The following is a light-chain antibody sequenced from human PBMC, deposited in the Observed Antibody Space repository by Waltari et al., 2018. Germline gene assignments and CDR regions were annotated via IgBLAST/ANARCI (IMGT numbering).Light chain of an antibody. Sequence: DIQMTQFPSSLSASVGDSITITCRASQSIRNFLDCYQQKPGKAPKLLIYGASTLQSGVPSRFSGSGSGTDFTLTISSLQSEDFATYYCQQTYSTPPWAFGQGTKVDVK. CDR3: QQTYSTPPWA. CDR2: GAS. J-gene: IGKJ1*01. V-gene: IGKV1-39*01. CDR1: QSIRNF.